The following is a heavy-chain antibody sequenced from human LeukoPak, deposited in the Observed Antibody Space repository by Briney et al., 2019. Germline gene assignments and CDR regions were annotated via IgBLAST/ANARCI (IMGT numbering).Heavy chain of an antibody. V-gene: IGHV3-23*01. Sequence: PGGSLRLSCAASGFTFSSYSMNWVRQAPGKGLEWVSAISGSGGSTYYADSVKGRFTISRDNSKNTLYLQMNSLRAEDTAVYYCAKIGYCSSTSCRPFDYWGQGTLVTVSS. CDR1: GFTFSSYS. J-gene: IGHJ4*02. D-gene: IGHD2-2*03. CDR2: ISGSGGST. CDR3: AKIGYCSSTSCRPFDY.